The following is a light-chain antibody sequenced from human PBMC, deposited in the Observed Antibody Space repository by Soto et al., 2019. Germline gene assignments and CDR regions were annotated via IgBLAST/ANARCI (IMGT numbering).Light chain of an antibody. J-gene: IGLJ2*01. CDR3: CSYAGTYSWV. Sequence: QSALTQPRSVSGSPGQSVTISCTRTRSNVGGYNYISWYQQHPGKAPKLVICDVDKRPSGIPDRFSGSKSGNTASLTISGLQGDDEADYYCCSYAGTYSWVFGGGTKLTVL. CDR2: DVD. CDR1: RSNVGGYNY. V-gene: IGLV2-11*01.